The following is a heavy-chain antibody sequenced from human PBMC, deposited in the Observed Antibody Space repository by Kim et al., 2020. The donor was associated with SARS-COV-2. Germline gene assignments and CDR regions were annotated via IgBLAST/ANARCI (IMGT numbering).Heavy chain of an antibody. V-gene: IGHV6-1*01. D-gene: IGHD2-2*01. J-gene: IGHJ4*02. CDR2: TYYRSKWYN. CDR1: GYSVSSNSAA. CDR3: ARDRGVVVPAAMWIIGY. Sequence: SQTLSLTCAISGYSVSSNSAAWNWIRQSPSRGLEWLGRTYYRSKWYNDYAVSVKSRITINPDTSKNQFSLQLNSVTPEDTAVYYCARDRGVVVPAAMWIIGYWGLGTLFTVSS.